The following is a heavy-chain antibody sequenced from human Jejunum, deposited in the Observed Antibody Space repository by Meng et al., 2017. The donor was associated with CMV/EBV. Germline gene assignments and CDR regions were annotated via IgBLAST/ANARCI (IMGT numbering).Heavy chain of an antibody. CDR2: ISAYNGNT. CDR3: ARVEVGITSGDY. V-gene: IGHV1-18*01. Sequence: VESGGEVEEAAASWKVSCKASGYTFTNYGITWVRQAPGQGLEWMGWISAYNGNTNYAQTIQGRQTITTDTSKSTAYMELRSLRSDDTAVYYCARVEVGITSGDYWGQGTLVTVSS. CDR1: GYTFTNYG. J-gene: IGHJ4*02. D-gene: IGHD1-26*01.